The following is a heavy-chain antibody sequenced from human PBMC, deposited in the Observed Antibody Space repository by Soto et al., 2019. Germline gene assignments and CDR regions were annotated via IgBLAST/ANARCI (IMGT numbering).Heavy chain of an antibody. CDR3: AHRLASPYYDHCRGSGFDY. Sequence: QITLKESGPPLVKPTQTLTLTCTFSGFSLSTYGVSVGWIRQPPGKALEWLALIYWANDKYYSPSLKSRLTITKDTSENQVVLTMTNMHPVDTATYYCAHRLASPYYDHCRGSGFDYWGQGTLVTVSS. CDR1: GFSLSTYGVS. D-gene: IGHD3-22*01. CDR2: IYWANDK. V-gene: IGHV2-5*02. J-gene: IGHJ4*02.